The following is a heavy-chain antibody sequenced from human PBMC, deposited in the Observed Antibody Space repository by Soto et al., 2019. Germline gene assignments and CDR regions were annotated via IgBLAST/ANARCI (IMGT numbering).Heavy chain of an antibody. CDR2: IYYSGST. Sequence: QVQLQESGPGLVKPSETLSLTCTVSGGSISSYYWSWIRQPPGKGLEWIGYIYYSGSTTYNPSLHSRFTIAVDTYKHQYSLKLSSVPAADTAVYYCARNYGDYPRYSCCMDVWGKGTTVTVSS. CDR1: GGSISSYY. V-gene: IGHV4-59*08. CDR3: ARNYGDYPRYSCCMDV. D-gene: IGHD4-17*01. J-gene: IGHJ6*03.